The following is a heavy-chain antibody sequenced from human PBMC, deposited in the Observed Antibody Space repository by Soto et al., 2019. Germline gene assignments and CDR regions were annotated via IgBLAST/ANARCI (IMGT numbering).Heavy chain of an antibody. CDR1: GFTFTSSA. CDR2: IVAGSGNT. V-gene: IGHV1-58*02. Sequence: GASVKVSCKASGFTFTSSAMQWVRQARGQRLEWIGWIVAGSGNTNYAQKFQERVTITRDMSTSTAYMELSSLRSEDTAVYYCAADSRWSIAVAGTGWGYYYYYMDVWGKGTTVTVSS. CDR3: AADSRWSIAVAGTGWGYYYYYMDV. D-gene: IGHD6-19*01. J-gene: IGHJ6*03.